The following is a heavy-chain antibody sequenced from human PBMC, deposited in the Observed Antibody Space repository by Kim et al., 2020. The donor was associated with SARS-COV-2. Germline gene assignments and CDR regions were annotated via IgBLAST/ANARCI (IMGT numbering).Heavy chain of an antibody. V-gene: IGHV3-7*03. J-gene: IGHJ4*02. CDR2: IKQDGSEK. D-gene: IGHD1-7*01. CDR3: ARVMFLELKTSPIDY. CDR1: GFTFSSYW. Sequence: GGSLRLSCAASGFTFSSYWMSWVRQAPGKGLEWVANIKQDGSEKYYVDSVKGRFTISRDNAKNSLYLQMNSLRAEDTAVYYCARVMFLELKTSPIDYWGQGTLVTVSS.